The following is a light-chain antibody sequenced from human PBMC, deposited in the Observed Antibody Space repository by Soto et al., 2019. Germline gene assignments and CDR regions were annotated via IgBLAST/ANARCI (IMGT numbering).Light chain of an antibody. CDR3: QSYDSRQSAYV. V-gene: IGLV1-40*01. CDR1: NSNIGAGYD. Sequence: QSVLTQPPSVPPAPGQRVPISCTGSNSNIGAGYDVHWYMQLPGTAPKLLVYTNNNRPSGVPDRFSGTKSGTSASLAITGLQAEDEADYYCQSYDSRQSAYVFGTGTKVTVL. J-gene: IGLJ1*01. CDR2: TNN.